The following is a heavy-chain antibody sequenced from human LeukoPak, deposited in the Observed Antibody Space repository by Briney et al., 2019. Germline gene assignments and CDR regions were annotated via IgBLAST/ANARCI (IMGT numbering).Heavy chain of an antibody. J-gene: IGHJ6*03. CDR2: ISYSSSYI. V-gene: IGHV3-21*01. CDR3: ARGESATNYYYMDV. CDR1: GYTFSSYS. Sequence: GGSLRLSCAASGYTFSSYSMKCVRRAPGKGLQWVSSISYSSSYIYYEDSVKGRFTISRDTPEKSLYLQMNCVRAEDTAVYYFARGESATNYYYMDVWGKGTTVTVSS. D-gene: IGHD3-10*01.